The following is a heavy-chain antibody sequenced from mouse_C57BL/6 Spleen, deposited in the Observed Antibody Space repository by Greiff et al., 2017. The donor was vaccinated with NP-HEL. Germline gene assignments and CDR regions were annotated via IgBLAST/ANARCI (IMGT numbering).Heavy chain of an antibody. CDR2: IWRGGST. CDR3: AGSSGYGFAY. Sequence: VQLQQSGPGLVQPSQSLSITCTVSGFSLTSYGVHWVRQSPGKGLEWLGVIWRGGSTDYNAAFTSRLSITKDNSKSQVFFKMNSLQADDTAIYYCAGSSGYGFAYWGQGTLVTVSA. V-gene: IGHV2-5*01. D-gene: IGHD3-2*02. J-gene: IGHJ3*01. CDR1: GFSLTSYG.